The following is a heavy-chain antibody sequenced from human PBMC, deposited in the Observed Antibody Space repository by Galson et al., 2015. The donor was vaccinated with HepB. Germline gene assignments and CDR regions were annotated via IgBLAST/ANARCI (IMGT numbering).Heavy chain of an antibody. CDR3: TRLNYDSSGYYPS. CDR1: GFTFSGSA. CDR2: IRSKANSYAT. D-gene: IGHD3-22*01. V-gene: IGHV3-73*01. Sequence: SLRLSCAASGFTFSGSAMHWVRQASGKGLEWVGRIRSKANSYATAYAASVKGRFTISRDDSKNTAYLQMNSLKTEDTAVYYCTRLNYDSSGYYPSWGQGTLVTVSS. J-gene: IGHJ4*02.